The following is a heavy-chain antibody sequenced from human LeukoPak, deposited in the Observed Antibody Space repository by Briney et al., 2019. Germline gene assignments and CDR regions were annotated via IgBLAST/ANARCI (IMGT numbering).Heavy chain of an antibody. Sequence: SVKVSCKASGGTFSSYAISWVRQAPGQGLEWIGRIIPIFGTANYAQKFQGRVTITTDESTRTAYRELSSLRSEDTAVYYCARDGCSGGSCYYRFGYFDYWGQGTLVTVSS. J-gene: IGHJ4*02. V-gene: IGHV1-69*05. CDR3: ARDGCSGGSCYYRFGYFDY. CDR1: GGTFSSYA. D-gene: IGHD2-15*01. CDR2: IIPIFGTA.